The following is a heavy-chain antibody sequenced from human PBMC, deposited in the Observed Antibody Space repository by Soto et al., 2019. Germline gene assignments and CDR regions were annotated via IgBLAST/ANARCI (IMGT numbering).Heavy chain of an antibody. V-gene: IGHV3-33*01. D-gene: IGHD6-19*01. Sequence: QVQLVESGGGVVQPGRSLRLSCAASGFTFSSYGMHWVRQAPGKGLEWVAVIWYDGSNKYYADSVKGRFTISRDNSKNTLYLQMNSLRAEDTAVYYCARDLMYRSGWYDLDYWGQGTLVTVSS. CDR2: IWYDGSNK. J-gene: IGHJ4*02. CDR3: ARDLMYRSGWYDLDY. CDR1: GFTFSSYG.